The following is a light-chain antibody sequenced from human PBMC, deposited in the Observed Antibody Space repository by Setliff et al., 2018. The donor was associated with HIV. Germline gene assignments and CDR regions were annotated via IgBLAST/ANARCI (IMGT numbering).Light chain of an antibody. CDR1: SGDVGVDTS. V-gene: IGLV2-14*01. J-gene: IGLJ1*01. CDR3: SSYTSSSTYS. Sequence: QSVLTQPRSVSGSPGQSVTISCTGTSGDVGVDTSVSWYQQHPGKAPKLLIYEVSNRPSGLSNRFSGSKSGNTASLTISGLQAEDEADYYCSSYTSSSTYSFGTGTKV. CDR2: EVS.